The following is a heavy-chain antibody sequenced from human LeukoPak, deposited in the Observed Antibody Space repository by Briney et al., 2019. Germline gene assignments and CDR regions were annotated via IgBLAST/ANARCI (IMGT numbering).Heavy chain of an antibody. Sequence: ASVKVSCKASGYTFTSYGNTWVRLAPGQGLEWMGWINAGNGNTKYSQKFQGRVTITRDTSASTAYMELSSLRSEDTAVYYCASSRSTMIYSSDDYYYGMDVWGQGTTVTVSS. CDR3: ASSRSTMIYSSDDYYYGMDV. J-gene: IGHJ6*02. D-gene: IGHD3-22*01. V-gene: IGHV1-3*01. CDR1: GYTFTSYG. CDR2: INAGNGNT.